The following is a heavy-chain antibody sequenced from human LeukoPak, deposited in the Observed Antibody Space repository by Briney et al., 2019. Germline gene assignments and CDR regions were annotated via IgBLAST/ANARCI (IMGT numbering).Heavy chain of an antibody. Sequence: SGGSLRLSCAASGFTFSSYSMNWVRQAPGKGLEWVSSISSSSSYIYYADSVKGRFTISRDNAKNSLYLQMDSLRAEDTALFFCASGRERSSTGYSSGWPNDAFDIWGQGTMVTVSS. CDR1: GFTFSSYS. CDR3: ASGRERSSTGYSSGWPNDAFDI. CDR2: ISSSSSYI. V-gene: IGHV3-21*01. J-gene: IGHJ3*02. D-gene: IGHD6-19*01.